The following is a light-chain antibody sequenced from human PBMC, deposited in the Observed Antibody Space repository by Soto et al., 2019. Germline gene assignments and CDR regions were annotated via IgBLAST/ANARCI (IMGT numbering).Light chain of an antibody. Sequence: DIQMTQSPSSLSASVGDRVTITCRASQNISSYLNWYQQKPGKAPKLLIYAASSLQTGVPSRFSGSGSGTDFTLTINSLQPEDFATYYCQQSYSTPMYTFGQGTKLKIK. V-gene: IGKV1-39*01. CDR3: QQSYSTPMYT. CDR1: QNISSY. J-gene: IGKJ2*01. CDR2: AAS.